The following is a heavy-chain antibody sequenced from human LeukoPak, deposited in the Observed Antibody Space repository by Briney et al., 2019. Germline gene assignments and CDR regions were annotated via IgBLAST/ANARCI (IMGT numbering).Heavy chain of an antibody. D-gene: IGHD3-10*01. J-gene: IGHJ4*02. V-gene: IGHV3-7*01. CDR1: GFTFSNYW. CDR2: INEDGSEK. Sequence: GESLRLSCDGSGFTFSNYWMMWVRQPAGQGLEWVANINEDGSEKYHVDSVKGRFTISRDNAKNSVYLQMNSLSAEDTAVYYCARVPITLVRGISIMPVDYWGQGTLVTVSS. CDR3: ARVPITLVRGISIMPVDY.